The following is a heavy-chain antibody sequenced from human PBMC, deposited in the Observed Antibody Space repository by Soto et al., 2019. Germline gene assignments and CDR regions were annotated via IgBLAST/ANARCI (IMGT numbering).Heavy chain of an antibody. CDR2: ISYDGSNK. CDR3: AKDERYRFGVITFGGSWFDP. J-gene: IGHJ5*02. V-gene: IGHV3-30*18. Sequence: GGSLRLSCAASGFTFSSYGMHWVRQAPGKGLEWVAVISYDGSNKYYADSVKGRFTISRDNSKNTLYLQMNSLRAEDTAVYYCAKDERYRFGVITFGGSWFDPWGQGTLVTVSS. CDR1: GFTFSSYG. D-gene: IGHD3-16*01.